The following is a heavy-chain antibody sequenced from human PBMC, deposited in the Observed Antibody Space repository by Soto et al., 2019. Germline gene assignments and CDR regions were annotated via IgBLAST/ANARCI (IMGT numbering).Heavy chain of an antibody. Sequence: ASVKVSCKASGYTFTSYAMHWLRQAPGQRREWMGWINAGNGNTKYSQKFQGRVTITRDTSASTAYMELSSLRSEDTAVYYCARVIMSYDLWSGYSGMHRFEPWGQET. CDR2: INAGNGNT. J-gene: IGHJ5*02. CDR3: ARVIMSYDLWSGYSGMHRFEP. V-gene: IGHV1-3*01. D-gene: IGHD3-3*01. CDR1: GYTFTSYA.